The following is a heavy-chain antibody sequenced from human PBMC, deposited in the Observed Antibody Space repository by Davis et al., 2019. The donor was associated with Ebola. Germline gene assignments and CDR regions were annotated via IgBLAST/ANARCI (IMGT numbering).Heavy chain of an antibody. Sequence: GESLKISCKGSGYSFTSYWISWVRQMPGKGLDWMGRIDPSDSYTNYSPSFQGHVTISADKSISTAYLQWSSLKASDTAMYYCARHLRYCTNGVCRAYYYYMDVWGKGTTVTVSS. D-gene: IGHD2-8*01. J-gene: IGHJ6*03. CDR3: ARHLRYCTNGVCRAYYYYMDV. CDR1: GYSFTSYW. CDR2: IDPSDSYT. V-gene: IGHV5-10-1*01.